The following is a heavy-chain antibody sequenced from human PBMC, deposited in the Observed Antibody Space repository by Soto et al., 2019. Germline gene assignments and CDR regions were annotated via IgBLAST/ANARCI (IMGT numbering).Heavy chain of an antibody. CDR3: ARDKITGLFDY. V-gene: IGHV4-34*01. J-gene: IGHJ4*02. D-gene: IGHD2-8*02. Sequence: PXXTLSLRFAVYGGAFSGYYWRWILQPPGTGLEWIGEINHSASTNYTPSLKSRVTISVDTSKNQFPLKLTYVTAADTAVYYCARDKITGLFDYWGQGTLVTVSS. CDR2: INHSAST. CDR1: GGAFSGYY.